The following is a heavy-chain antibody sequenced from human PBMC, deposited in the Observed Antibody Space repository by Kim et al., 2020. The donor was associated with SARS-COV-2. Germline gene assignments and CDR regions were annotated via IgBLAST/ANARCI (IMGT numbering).Heavy chain of an antibody. Sequence: HPPPKSRVTISVDTSKNPFPQKLSSVTAADTAVYYCARARNGDYSRWFDPWGQGTLVTVSS. D-gene: IGHD4-17*01. CDR3: ARARNGDYSRWFDP. J-gene: IGHJ5*02. V-gene: IGHV4-59*01.